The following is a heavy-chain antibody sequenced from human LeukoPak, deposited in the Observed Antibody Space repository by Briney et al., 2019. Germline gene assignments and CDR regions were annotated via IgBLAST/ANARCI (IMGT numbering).Heavy chain of an antibody. J-gene: IGHJ6*02. CDR2: ISSSSSTI. CDR1: GFTFSSYS. Sequence: QSGGSLRLSCAASGFTFSSYSMTWVRQALGKGLEWVSYISSSSSTIYYADSVKGRFTISRDNAKNSLYLQMNSLRAEDTAVYYCARDFTSTGYSSSWYSRDYYYYGMDVWGQGTTVTVSS. CDR3: ARDFTSTGYSSSWYSRDYYYYGMDV. D-gene: IGHD6-13*01. V-gene: IGHV3-48*01.